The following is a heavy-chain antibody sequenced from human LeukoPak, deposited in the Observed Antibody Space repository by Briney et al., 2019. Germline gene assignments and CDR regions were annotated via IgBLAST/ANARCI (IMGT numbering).Heavy chain of an antibody. J-gene: IGHJ4*02. D-gene: IGHD6-19*01. CDR2: INHSGST. Sequence: PSETLSLTCAVYGGSFSGYYWSWIRQPPGKGLEWIGEINHSGSTNCNPSLKSRVTISVDTSKNQFSLKLSSVTAADTAVYYCANRGAVAGFDYWGQGTLVTVSS. V-gene: IGHV4-34*01. CDR3: ANRGAVAGFDY. CDR1: GGSFSGYY.